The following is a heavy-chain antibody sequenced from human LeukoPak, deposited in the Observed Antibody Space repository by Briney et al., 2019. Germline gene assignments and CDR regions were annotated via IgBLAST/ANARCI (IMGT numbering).Heavy chain of an antibody. CDR2: IYSGGST. D-gene: IGHD7-27*01. Sequence: PGGSLRLSCAASGFTVSSNYMSWVRQAPGKGLEWVSVIYSGGSTYYPDSVKGRFTISRDNSKNTLYLQMNSLRAEETAVYYCARGPGANYYYYYYMDVWGKGTTVTVSS. CDR3: ARGPGANYYYYYYMDV. CDR1: GFTVSSNY. J-gene: IGHJ6*03. V-gene: IGHV3-53*01.